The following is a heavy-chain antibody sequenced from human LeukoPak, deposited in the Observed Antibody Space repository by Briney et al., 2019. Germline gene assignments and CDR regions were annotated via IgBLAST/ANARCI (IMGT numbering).Heavy chain of an antibody. J-gene: IGHJ4*02. D-gene: IGHD3-3*01. CDR3: ARAPAGGPLRFFDY. Sequence: ASVKVPCKASGYTFTGYSIHWVRQAPGQGLEWMGWIHPNSGGTNFAQKFQGRVTMTRDSSISTAYMEVSSLRSDDTAVYYCARAPAGGPLRFFDYWGQGTLVTVSS. CDR2: IHPNSGGT. CDR1: GYTFTGYS. V-gene: IGHV1-2*02.